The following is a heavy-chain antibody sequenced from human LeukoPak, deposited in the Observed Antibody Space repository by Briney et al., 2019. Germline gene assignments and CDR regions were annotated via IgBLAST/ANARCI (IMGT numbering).Heavy chain of an antibody. J-gene: IGHJ3*01. CDR1: GFTFSNYW. Sequence: GGSLRLSCAASGFTFSNYWMSWVRQAPGKGPEWVAKIKQDGSEKYYVDSVEGRFTISRDNAKNSLSLQMNSLRAEDTAVYYCARDQGYCTSASCRGDAFDVWGQGSMISVSS. CDR2: IKQDGSEK. D-gene: IGHD2-2*01. V-gene: IGHV3-7*01. CDR3: ARDQGYCTSASCRGDAFDV.